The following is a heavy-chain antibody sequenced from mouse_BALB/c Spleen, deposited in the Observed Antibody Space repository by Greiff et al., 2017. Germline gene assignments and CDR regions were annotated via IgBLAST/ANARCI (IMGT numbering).Heavy chain of an antibody. D-gene: IGHD4-1*01. J-gene: IGHJ2*01. V-gene: IGHV1S22*01. CDR1: GYTFTSYW. CDR2: IYPGSGST. CDR3: TREGELGGFDY. Sequence: LQQPGSELVRPGASVKLSCKASGYTFTSYWIHWVKQRPGQGLEWIGNIYPGSGSTNYDEMFKSKATLTVDTSSSTAYMQLSSLTSEDSAVYYCTREGELGGFDYWGQGTTLTVSS.